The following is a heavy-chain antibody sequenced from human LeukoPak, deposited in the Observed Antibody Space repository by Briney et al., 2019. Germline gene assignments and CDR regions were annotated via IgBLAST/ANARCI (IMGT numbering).Heavy chain of an antibody. CDR2: VFGSGVST. D-gene: IGHD1-26*01. J-gene: IGHJ5*02. CDR3: AIGGTGIYSTS. Sequence: PGGSLRLSCAASGFRFSSYAMSWFRQAPGKGLEWVAAVFGSGVSTYYADSVRGQFTISRDNSKNTLYLQMNGLRAEDTAVYYCAIGGTGIYSTSWGQGKLVTVSS. CDR1: GFRFSSYA. V-gene: IGHV3-23*01.